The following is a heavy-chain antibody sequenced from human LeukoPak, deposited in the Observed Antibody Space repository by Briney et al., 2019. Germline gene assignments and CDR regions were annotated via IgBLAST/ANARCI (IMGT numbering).Heavy chain of an antibody. J-gene: IGHJ5*02. CDR1: GFTFSSYA. V-gene: IGHV3-23*01. CDR2: ISGSGGST. D-gene: IGHD3-3*01. Sequence: PGGSLRLSCAAPGFTFSSYAMSWVRQAPGKGLEWVSAISGSGGSTYYADSVKGRFTISRDNSKNTLYLQMNSLRAEDTAVYYCAKDPDYDFWSGSNNWFDPWGQGTLVTVSS. CDR3: AKDPDYDFWSGSNNWFDP.